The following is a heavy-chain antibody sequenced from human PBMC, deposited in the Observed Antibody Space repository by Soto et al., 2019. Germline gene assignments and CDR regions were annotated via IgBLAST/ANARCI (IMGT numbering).Heavy chain of an antibody. CDR2: ISYDENKR. CDR1: GFTFRSYA. D-gene: IGHD5-18*01. CDR3: ARAMDTAMTSKDNWFDP. V-gene: IGHV3-30-3*01. J-gene: IGHJ5*02. Sequence: QVQLVESGGGVVQPGRSLRLSCAASGFTFRSYAMHWVRQAPGRGLEWVAGISYDENKRYYTDSVKGRVTISRDNSKNXXYLQVNNLRAEDTAVYYCARAMDTAMTSKDNWFDPWGQGTLVTVSS.